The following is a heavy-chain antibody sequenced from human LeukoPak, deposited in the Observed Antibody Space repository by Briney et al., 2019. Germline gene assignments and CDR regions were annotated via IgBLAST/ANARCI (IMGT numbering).Heavy chain of an antibody. Sequence: RASVKVSCKASGYTFTSYSMNWVRQAPGQGLEWMGLINPTGGSTGYAQKFQGRVTMTRDMSTSTDYMELSSLRSEDTAIYYCARDNSVGDNAWWFDPWGQGTLVTVSS. D-gene: IGHD1-26*01. CDR1: GYTFTSYS. V-gene: IGHV1-46*01. J-gene: IGHJ5*02. CDR2: INPTGGST. CDR3: ARDNSVGDNAWWFDP.